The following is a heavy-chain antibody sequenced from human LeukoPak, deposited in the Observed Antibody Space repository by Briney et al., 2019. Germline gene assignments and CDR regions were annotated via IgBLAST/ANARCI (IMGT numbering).Heavy chain of an antibody. CDR1: GGSISSYY. J-gene: IGHJ3*02. CDR3: ARDDLDYGDYEGAFDI. Sequence: SETLSLTCTVSGGSISSYYWSWIRQPPGRGREGIGYMYYSGSTNYDPSVKSRVTISVDTSKNQFSLKLSSVTAADTAVYYCARDDLDYGDYEGAFDIWGQGTMVTVSS. CDR2: MYYSGST. V-gene: IGHV4-59*13. D-gene: IGHD4-17*01.